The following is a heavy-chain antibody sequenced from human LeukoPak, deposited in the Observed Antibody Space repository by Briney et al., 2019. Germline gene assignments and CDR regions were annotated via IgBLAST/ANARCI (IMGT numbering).Heavy chain of an antibody. CDR3: ARGPGDYDILTGQIIQTLEFDY. J-gene: IGHJ4*02. CDR2: IKDDGSEK. D-gene: IGHD3-9*01. V-gene: IGHV3-7*01. Sequence: GGSLRLSCAASGFTFSSYWMSWVRQAPGKGLEWVANIKDDGSEKHYVDSVKGRFTISRDNAKNSLYLQMNSLRAEDTAVYYCARGPGDYDILTGQIIQTLEFDYWGQGTLVTVSS. CDR1: GFTFSSYW.